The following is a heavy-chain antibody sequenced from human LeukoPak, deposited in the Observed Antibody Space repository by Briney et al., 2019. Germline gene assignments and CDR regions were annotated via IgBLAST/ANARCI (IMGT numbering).Heavy chain of an antibody. Sequence: GGSLRLSCAASGFTFSSYGMHWVRQAPGKGLEWVAFIWYDGRNKYYADSVKGRFTISRDNSKNTLYLQMNSLRAEDTAVYYCAKESHKLLEARPMFDYWGQGTLVTVSS. J-gene: IGHJ4*02. V-gene: IGHV3-30*02. CDR1: GFTFSSYG. D-gene: IGHD1-1*01. CDR2: IWYDGRNK. CDR3: AKESHKLLEARPMFDY.